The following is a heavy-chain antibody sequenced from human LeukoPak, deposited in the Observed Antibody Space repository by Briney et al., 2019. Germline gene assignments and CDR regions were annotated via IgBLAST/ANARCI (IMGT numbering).Heavy chain of an antibody. Sequence: ASVKVSCKASGYTFTGYYMHWVRQAPGQGLEWMGWINPYSGGTNYEQKFQGRVTMTRDTSISTAYMEVSRVRSDDTAMYYCARGSSTRVYYYYYMDVWGKGTTVTVSS. J-gene: IGHJ6*03. CDR3: ARGSSTRVYYYYYMDV. V-gene: IGHV1-2*02. CDR2: INPYSGGT. D-gene: IGHD6-6*01. CDR1: GYTFTGYY.